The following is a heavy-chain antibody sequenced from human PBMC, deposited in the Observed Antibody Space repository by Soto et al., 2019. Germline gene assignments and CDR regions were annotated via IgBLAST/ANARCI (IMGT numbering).Heavy chain of an antibody. V-gene: IGHV4-59*11. CDR3: ARWTIAATTGNAYFDY. CDR2: INYSGST. Sequence: QVQLQESGPGLVKPSETLSLTCTVSGGSTSSHYWSWIRQPPGKGLEWIGYINYSGSTNYNPSLKSRVTRSGDTSKNQFPLKLSAVTAADTAVYYCARWTIAATTGNAYFDYWGQGTLVTVSS. D-gene: IGHD6-13*01. J-gene: IGHJ4*02. CDR1: GGSTSSHY.